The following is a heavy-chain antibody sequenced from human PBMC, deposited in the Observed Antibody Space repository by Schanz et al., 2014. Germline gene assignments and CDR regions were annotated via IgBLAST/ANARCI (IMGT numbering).Heavy chain of an antibody. Sequence: QVQLQESGPGLVKPSQTLSLACTVSGGSIRSGTYYWSWIRQPAGKALEWVGRVFPNGITNYNPSLKSRVPISRDTPKNQFSRALTSLTAADTAVYYCARDTTWRLDLWGRGTLVTDSS. CDR3: ARDTTWRLDL. D-gene: IGHD1-1*01. V-gene: IGHV4-61*02. CDR2: VFPNGIT. J-gene: IGHJ2*01. CDR1: GGSIRSGTYY.